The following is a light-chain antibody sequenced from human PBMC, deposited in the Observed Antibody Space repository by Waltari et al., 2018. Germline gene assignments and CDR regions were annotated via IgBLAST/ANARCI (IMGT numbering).Light chain of an antibody. CDR3: QQRSNWPLT. CDR2: DAS. CDR1: QSISRY. Sequence: EIVLTQSPATLSLSPGESATLSCRASQSISRYLAWYQQKPGQAPRLLIYDASNSATGIPARFSGSGDGTDFTLTINSLESEDFSVYYWQQRSNWPLTFGGGTRVEIK. J-gene: IGKJ4*01. V-gene: IGKV3-11*01.